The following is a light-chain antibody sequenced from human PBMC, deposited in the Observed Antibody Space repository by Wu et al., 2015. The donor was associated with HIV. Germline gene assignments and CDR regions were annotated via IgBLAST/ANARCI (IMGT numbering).Light chain of an antibody. CDR3: QQYNDWSGWT. CDR1: QSVSSN. J-gene: IGKJ1*01. CDR2: GAS. Sequence: EIVLTQSPGTLSLFPGERATLSCRASQSVSSNLAWYQQKPGQVPRLLIHGASTRTTGIPARFSGSGSGTEFTLTISSVQSEDFAVYYCQQYNDWSGWTFGQGTKVEI. V-gene: IGKV3-15*01.